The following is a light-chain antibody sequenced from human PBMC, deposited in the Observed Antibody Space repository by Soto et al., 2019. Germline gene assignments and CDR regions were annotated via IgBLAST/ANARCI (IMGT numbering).Light chain of an antibody. J-gene: IGLJ1*01. Sequence: HSALNQPASVSWAPGQSITLSFPGTSNDVGSYNLVSWYQQPPGKAPKLMIYEVSKRPSGVSNRFSGSKSGNTASLTISGLQAEDEADYYCCSYAGSSTFYVFGTGTKVTVL. CDR2: EVS. CDR3: CSYAGSSTFYV. CDR1: SNDVGSYNL. V-gene: IGLV2-23*02.